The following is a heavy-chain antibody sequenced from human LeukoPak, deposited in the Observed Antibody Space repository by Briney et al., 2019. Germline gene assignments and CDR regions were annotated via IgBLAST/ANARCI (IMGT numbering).Heavy chain of an antibody. CDR2: IYYSGST. CDR1: GGSISSYY. D-gene: IGHD3-22*01. Sequence: SETLSLTCTVSGGSISSYYWSWIRQPPGKGLEWIGYIYYSGSTNYNPSLKSRVTISVDASKNQFSLKLSSVTAADTAVYYCARGYDSSGQQGVWGQGTLVTVSS. CDR3: ARGYDSSGQQGV. V-gene: IGHV4-59*01. J-gene: IGHJ4*02.